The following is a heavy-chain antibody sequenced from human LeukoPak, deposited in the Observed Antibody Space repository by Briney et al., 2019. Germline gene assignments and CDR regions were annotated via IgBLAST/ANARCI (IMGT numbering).Heavy chain of an antibody. J-gene: IGHJ3*02. D-gene: IGHD6-6*01. V-gene: IGHV4-59*12. Sequence: PSGTLSLTCTVSGGSMRSYYWSWIRQPPGKGLEWIGYIYYSGSTNYNPSLKSRVTMSVDTPKNQFSLKLSSVTAADTAVYYCARDWLVRRLGAFDIWGQGTMVTVSS. CDR3: ARDWLVRRLGAFDI. CDR2: IYYSGST. CDR1: GGSMRSYY.